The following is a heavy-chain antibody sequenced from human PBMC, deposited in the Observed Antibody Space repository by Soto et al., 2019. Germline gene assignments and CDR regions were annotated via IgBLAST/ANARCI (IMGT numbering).Heavy chain of an antibody. CDR3: AKGGYNYGFLFDC. Sequence: GGSLRLSCAASGFTFSVYSMSWVRQAPGKGLEWVSTIKNSCGIIYYADSVKVRFTISRDNSKNTLYLQMNSLRAEDTAVYYCAKGGYNYGFLFDCWGQGTLVTVSS. J-gene: IGHJ4*02. CDR1: GFTFSVYS. V-gene: IGHV3-23*01. CDR2: IKNSCGII. D-gene: IGHD5-18*01.